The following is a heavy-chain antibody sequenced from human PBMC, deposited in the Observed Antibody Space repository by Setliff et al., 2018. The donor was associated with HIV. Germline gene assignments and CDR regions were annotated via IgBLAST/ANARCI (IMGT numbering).Heavy chain of an antibody. CDR1: GYPFTDYF. J-gene: IGHJ2*01. CDR3: ARDDHYYDSGSYYSDWYFDL. D-gene: IGHD3-10*01. CDR2: VNPASGGS. Sequence: ASVKVSCKTFGYPFTDYFIHWMRQAPGQGLEWLGWVNPASGGSNYAQNFQGRVTMTRDTSISTAYMELSSLRSDDTAVYYCARDDHYYDSGSYYSDWYFDLWGRGTLVTVSS. V-gene: IGHV1-2*02.